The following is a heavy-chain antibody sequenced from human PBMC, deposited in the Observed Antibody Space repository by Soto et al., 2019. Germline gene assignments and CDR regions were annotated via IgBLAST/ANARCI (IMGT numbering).Heavy chain of an antibody. CDR2: IYYSGST. CDR1: GGSISSYY. Sequence: PSETLSLTCTVSGGSISSYYWSWIRQPPGKGLEWIGYIYYSGSTNYNPSLKSRVTISVDTSKNQFSLKLSSVTAADTAVYYCASWQDWGQGTLVTAPQ. CDR3: ASWQD. J-gene: IGHJ4*02. V-gene: IGHV4-59*01.